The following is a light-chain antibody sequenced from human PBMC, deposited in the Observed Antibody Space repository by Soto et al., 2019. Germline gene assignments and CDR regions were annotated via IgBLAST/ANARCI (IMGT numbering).Light chain of an antibody. Sequence: SALTQPASVSGSPGQSITISCTGTSSDVGGYNYVSWYQQHPGKAPKLMIYEVSNRPSGGSNRFSGSKSGNTASLTISGLQAEDEADYYCSSDTSSSTYVFGAGTKLTVL. V-gene: IGLV2-14*01. CDR3: SSDTSSSTYV. J-gene: IGLJ1*01. CDR1: SSDVGGYNY. CDR2: EVS.